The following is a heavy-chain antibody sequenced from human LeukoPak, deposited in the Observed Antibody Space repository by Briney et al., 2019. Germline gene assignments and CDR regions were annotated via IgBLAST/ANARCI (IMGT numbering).Heavy chain of an antibody. Sequence: ASVKVSCKVSGYTLTELSMHWVRQAPGKGLEWMGGFDPEDGETIYAQKFQGRVTMTEDTSTDTAYMELSSLRSEDTAVYYLAPRRDGYKYADYWGQGTLGTVFS. CDR3: APRRDGYKYADY. CDR1: GYTLTELS. V-gene: IGHV1-24*01. J-gene: IGHJ4*01. D-gene: IGHD5-24*01. CDR2: FDPEDGET.